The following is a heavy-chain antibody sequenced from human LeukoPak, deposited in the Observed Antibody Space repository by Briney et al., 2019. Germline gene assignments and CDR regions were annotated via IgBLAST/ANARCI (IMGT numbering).Heavy chain of an antibody. CDR2: ITSSNYI. CDR3: ARDFEERGYYLADFDY. D-gene: IGHD3-22*01. Sequence: PGGSLRLSCAASGFXFSYYIINWVRQAPGKGLEWVSSITSSNYIYYADSVKGRFTISRDNAKNSLYLQMNSLRADDTAVYYCARDFEERGYYLADFDYWGQGTLVTVSS. CDR1: GFXFSYYI. J-gene: IGHJ4*02. V-gene: IGHV3-21*01.